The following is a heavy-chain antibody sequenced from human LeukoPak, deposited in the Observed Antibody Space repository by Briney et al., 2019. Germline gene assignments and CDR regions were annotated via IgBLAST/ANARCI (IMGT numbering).Heavy chain of an antibody. J-gene: IGHJ4*02. V-gene: IGHV3-30-3*01. D-gene: IGHD6-13*01. CDR1: GFTFSSYA. CDR3: ARSVQQLAYYFDY. Sequence: PGRSLRLSCAASGFTFSSYAMHWVRQAPGKGLEWVAVISYDGGNKYYADSVKGRFTISRDNSKNTLYLQMNSLRAEDTAVYYCARSVQQLAYYFDYWGQGTLVTVSS. CDR2: ISYDGGNK.